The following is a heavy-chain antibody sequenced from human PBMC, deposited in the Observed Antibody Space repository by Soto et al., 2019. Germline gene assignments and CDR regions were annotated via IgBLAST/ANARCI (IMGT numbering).Heavy chain of an antibody. CDR3: ARGRGRYYGSGSATSYYGMDV. J-gene: IGHJ6*02. V-gene: IGHV4-30-2*01. CDR2: IYHSGST. Sequence: SETLSLTCAVSGGSISSGGYSWSWIRQPPGKGLEWIGYIYHSGSTYYNPSLKSRVTISVDRSKNQFSLKLSSVTAADTAVYYCARGRGRYYGSGSATSYYGMDVWGQGTTVTVSS. CDR1: GGSISSGGYS. D-gene: IGHD3-10*01.